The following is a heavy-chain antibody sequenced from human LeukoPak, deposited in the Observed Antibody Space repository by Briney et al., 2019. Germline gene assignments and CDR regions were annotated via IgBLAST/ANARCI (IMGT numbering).Heavy chain of an antibody. CDR2: MYISGSP. Sequence: PSETLSLTCTVSGGAISTSYGNWSRQSAGKGLEWIGRMYISGSPKDNPSLKRRATMSVATYNNHFSLQLRSVTAADTAVYYCAKAPAGVEATTGFDSWGHGILVTVAS. V-gene: IGHV4-4*07. D-gene: IGHD1-26*01. CDR3: AKAPAGVEATTGFDS. J-gene: IGHJ4*01. CDR1: GGAISTSY.